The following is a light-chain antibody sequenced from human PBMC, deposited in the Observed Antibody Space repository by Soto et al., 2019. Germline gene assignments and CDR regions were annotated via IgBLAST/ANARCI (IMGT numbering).Light chain of an antibody. V-gene: IGLV2-8*01. CDR1: SSDVGGYNY. CDR2: EVS. J-gene: IGLJ1*01. Sequence: QSALTQPPSASGSPGQSVTISCTGTSSDVGGYNYVSWYQQQPGKAPKLMIYEVSTRPSGVPDRFSGSKSGNTASLTVSGLQAEDEADYYCSSYAGRGNFDVFGTGTKLTVL. CDR3: SSYAGRGNFDV.